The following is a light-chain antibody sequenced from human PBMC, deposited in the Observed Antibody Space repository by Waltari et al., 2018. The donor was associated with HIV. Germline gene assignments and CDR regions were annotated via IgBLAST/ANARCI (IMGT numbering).Light chain of an antibody. CDR3: QSADKNIKSVV. CDR2: KDS. Sequence: SYELSQPPSVSVYPGQQARIPCSADVLSKHFGYVYQQTTGQAASLLIYKDSQRPSGVHERFSVSTSGTTVTLTITGVLAEDEAEYYCQSADKNIKSVVFGGGTKLTVL. J-gene: IGLJ2*01. V-gene: IGLV3-25*03. CDR1: VLSKHF.